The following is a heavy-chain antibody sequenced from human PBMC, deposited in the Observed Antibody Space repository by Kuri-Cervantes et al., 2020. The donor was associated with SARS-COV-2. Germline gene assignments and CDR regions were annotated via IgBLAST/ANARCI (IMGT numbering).Heavy chain of an antibody. V-gene: IGHV1-8*01. J-gene: IGHJ6*02. Sequence: ASVKVSCKASGYTFTSYDINWVRQATGQGLEWMGWMNPNSGNTGYAQKFQGRVTMTRNTSISTAYMELSSLRSEDTAVYYCARGTPNQATYNWNYGGYYYGMDVWGQGTTVTVSS. CDR1: GYTFTSYD. CDR2: MNPNSGNT. CDR3: ARGTPNQATYNWNYGGYYYGMDV. D-gene: IGHD1-7*01.